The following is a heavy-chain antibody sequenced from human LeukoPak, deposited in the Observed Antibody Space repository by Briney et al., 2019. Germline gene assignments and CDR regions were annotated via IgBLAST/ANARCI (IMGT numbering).Heavy chain of an antibody. CDR3: GSNNYSGVGYYFDY. J-gene: IGHJ4*02. D-gene: IGHD4-11*01. CDR1: GNTFSSHG. V-gene: IGHV1-69*06. Sequence: SVKVSCKASGNTFSSHGFNWVRQAPGQGFEWLGSIIPMFGASNLPPNFRDRVTITADKSTSTAYMDRSSLRYEDTAFYYWGSNNYSGVGYYFDYWGQEILVTVSS. CDR2: IIPMFGAS.